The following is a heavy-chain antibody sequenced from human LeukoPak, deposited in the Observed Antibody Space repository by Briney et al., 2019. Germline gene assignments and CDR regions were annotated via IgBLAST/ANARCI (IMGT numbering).Heavy chain of an antibody. V-gene: IGHV1-69*13. CDR1: GGTFSSYA. J-gene: IGHJ4*02. CDR3: ARSEVIAAHSWFGVYY. CDR2: IIPIFGTA. Sequence: ASVKVSCKASGGTFSSYAISWVRQAPGQGLEWMGGIIPIFGTANYAQKFQGRVTITADESTGTAYMELSSLRSEDTAVYYCARSEVIAAHSWFGVYYWGQGTLVTVSS. D-gene: IGHD6-6*01.